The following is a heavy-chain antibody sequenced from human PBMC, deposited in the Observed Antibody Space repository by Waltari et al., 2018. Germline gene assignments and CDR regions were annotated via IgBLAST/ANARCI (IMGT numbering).Heavy chain of an antibody. V-gene: IGHV3-21*01. CDR3: ARGFWFATVSTFTWFDP. Sequence: EEQLVESGGGLVKPGGSLRFPCAASDFTFSSYSMNRVRQAPGKGLEWVASISSTSHYIYYADSVKGRFTISRDNAKNSLYLQMNSLRAEDTAVYYCARGFWFATVSTFTWFDPWGQGTLVTVSS. CDR1: DFTFSSYS. D-gene: IGHD4-17*01. CDR2: ISSTSHYI. J-gene: IGHJ5*02.